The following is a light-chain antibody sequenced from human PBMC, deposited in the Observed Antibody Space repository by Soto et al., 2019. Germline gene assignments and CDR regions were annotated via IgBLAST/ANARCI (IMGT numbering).Light chain of an antibody. Sequence: HSALTQPASVSGSPGQSITISCTGTTSDVGGYNYVSWHQQHPGKAPKLMIHEVRYRPSGVSNRFSGSKSGNTASLTISGLQAEDEADYYCSSYTSSGTLVFGGGTQLTVL. CDR3: SSYTSSGTLV. J-gene: IGLJ3*02. CDR2: EVR. V-gene: IGLV2-14*01. CDR1: TSDVGGYNY.